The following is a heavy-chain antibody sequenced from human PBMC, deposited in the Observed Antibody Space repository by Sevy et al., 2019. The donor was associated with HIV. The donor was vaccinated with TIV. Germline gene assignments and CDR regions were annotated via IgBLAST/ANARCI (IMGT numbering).Heavy chain of an antibody. V-gene: IGHV3-30*02. Sequence: GGSLRLSCAASGFTFSSYGMHWVRQAPGKGLEWVAFIRYDGSNKYYADSVKGRFTISRDNSKNTLYLQMNSLRAEDTAGYYCAKGGVATIPYYYYGMDVWGQGTTVTVSS. CDR1: GFTFSSYG. CDR2: IRYDGSNK. J-gene: IGHJ6*02. D-gene: IGHD5-12*01. CDR3: AKGGVATIPYYYYGMDV.